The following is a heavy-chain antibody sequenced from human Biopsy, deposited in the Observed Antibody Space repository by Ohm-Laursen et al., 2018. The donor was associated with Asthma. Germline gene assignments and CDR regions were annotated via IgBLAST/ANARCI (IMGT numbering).Heavy chain of an antibody. CDR1: GFTFSSYG. J-gene: IGHJ4*02. CDR3: ASQSSGPDFWSGYYYFDY. Sequence: SLRLSCTAPGFTFSSYGMHWVRQATGKGLEWVAVISYDGSNKYYADSVKGRFTISRDNSKNTLYLQMNSLRAEDTAVYYCASQSSGPDFWSGYYYFDYWGQGTLVTVSS. V-gene: IGHV3-30*03. CDR2: ISYDGSNK. D-gene: IGHD3-3*01.